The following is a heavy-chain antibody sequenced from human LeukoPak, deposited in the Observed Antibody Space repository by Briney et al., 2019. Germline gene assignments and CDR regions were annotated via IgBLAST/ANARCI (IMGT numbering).Heavy chain of an antibody. CDR3: ARVHSSTMMDY. D-gene: IGHD3-22*01. J-gene: IGHJ4*02. Sequence: ASVKVSCKASGYTFADYYMPWLRQAPGEGLEWMGWINPNSGATNYAQKFQGRVSMTRDTSISTASVELSSLRSDDTAVYYCARVHSSTMMDYWGQGTLVTVSS. CDR1: GYTFADYY. V-gene: IGHV1-2*02. CDR2: INPNSGAT.